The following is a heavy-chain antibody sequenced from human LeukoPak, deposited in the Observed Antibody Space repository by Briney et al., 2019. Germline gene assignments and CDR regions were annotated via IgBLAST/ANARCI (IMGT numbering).Heavy chain of an antibody. D-gene: IGHD6-19*01. CDR3: ARGTSSGWYVYYYMDV. CDR1: GDPFTSYY. Sequence: ASVKVSCKASGDPFTSYYMQWVRQAPGQGLEWMGVINPDGGSTNYAQTFQGRVSMTTDTSTSTVYLELSSLKSDDTAVYYCARGTSSGWYVYYYMDVWGKGTTVTVSS. J-gene: IGHJ6*03. CDR2: INPDGGST. V-gene: IGHV1-46*01.